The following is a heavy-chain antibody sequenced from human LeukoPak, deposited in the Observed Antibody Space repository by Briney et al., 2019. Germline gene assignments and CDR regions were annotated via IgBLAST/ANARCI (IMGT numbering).Heavy chain of an antibody. D-gene: IGHD6-19*01. CDR3: ARHHSSGWCYGMDV. J-gene: IGHJ6*02. Sequence: SETLSLTCTVSGGSISSYYWSWIRQPPGKGLEWIGYIYYSGSTNYNPSLKSRVTISVDTSKNQFSLKLSSVTAADTAVYYCARHHSSGWCYGMDVWGQGSTVTVSS. V-gene: IGHV4-59*01. CDR1: GGSISSYY. CDR2: IYYSGST.